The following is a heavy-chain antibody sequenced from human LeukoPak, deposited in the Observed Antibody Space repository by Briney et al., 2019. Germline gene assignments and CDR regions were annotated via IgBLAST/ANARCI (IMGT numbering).Heavy chain of an antibody. CDR1: GFTFSSYS. CDR2: ISSSSSTI. J-gene: IGHJ4*02. Sequence: PGGSLRLSCAASGFTFSSYSMNWVRQAPGKGLEWVSYISSSSSTIYYADSVKGRFTISRDNAKNSLYLQMNSLRAEDTAVYYCARDSGQQQLLFDYWGQGTLVTVSS. D-gene: IGHD6-13*01. CDR3: ARDSGQQQLLFDY. V-gene: IGHV3-48*04.